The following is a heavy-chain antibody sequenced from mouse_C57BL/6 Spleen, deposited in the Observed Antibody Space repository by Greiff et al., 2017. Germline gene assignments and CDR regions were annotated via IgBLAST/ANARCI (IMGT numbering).Heavy chain of an antibody. Sequence: EVKLMESGPGLVKPSQSLSLTCSVTGYSITSGYYWNWIRQFPGNKLEWMGYISYDGSNNYNPSLKNRISITRDTSKNQFFLKLNSVTTEDTATYYCARGTLRDAMDYWGQGTSVTVSS. CDR2: ISYDGSN. CDR1: GYSITSGYY. V-gene: IGHV3-6*01. CDR3: ARGTLRDAMDY. J-gene: IGHJ4*01.